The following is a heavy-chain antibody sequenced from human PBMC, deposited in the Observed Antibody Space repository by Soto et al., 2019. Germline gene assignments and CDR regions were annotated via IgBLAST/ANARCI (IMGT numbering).Heavy chain of an antibody. V-gene: IGHV3-33*01. Sequence: QVQLVESGGGVVQPGRSLRLSCAASEFTFSNYGMHWVRQAPGKGLEWVAVILNDGSNRYHADSVKDRFTTSRDNSKNTLYLQMYRLRAEDAAVYYCARDDEYSGNGMDVWGQGTTVTVS. CDR3: ARDDEYSGNGMDV. J-gene: IGHJ6*02. D-gene: IGHD3-10*01. CDR1: EFTFSNYG. CDR2: ILNDGSNR.